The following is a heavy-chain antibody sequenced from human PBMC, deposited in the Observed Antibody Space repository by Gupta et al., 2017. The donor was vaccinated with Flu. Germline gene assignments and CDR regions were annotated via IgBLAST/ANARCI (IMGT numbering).Heavy chain of an antibody. D-gene: IGHD2-15*01. Sequence: GKGMEWVGRIKNKADSYATAYAASVKGRFAISRDDSDNTAYLQLNSLKTEDTAVYYCTRWVCRGASCGTPSDFWGQGTPVTVSS. J-gene: IGHJ4*02. CDR2: IKNKADSYAT. CDR3: TRWVCRGASCGTPSDF. V-gene: IGHV3-73*01.